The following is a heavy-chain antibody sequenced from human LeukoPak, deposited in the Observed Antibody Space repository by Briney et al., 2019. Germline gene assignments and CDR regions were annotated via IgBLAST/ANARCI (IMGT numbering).Heavy chain of an antibody. CDR1: GGTFSSYA. Sequence: SVKVSCKASGGTFSSYATSWVRQAPGQGLEWMGGIIPIFGTANYAQKFQGRVTITADESTSTAYMELSSLRSEDTAVYYCARDGCGGDCLDYWGQGTLVTVSS. D-gene: IGHD2-21*01. V-gene: IGHV1-69*13. J-gene: IGHJ4*02. CDR2: IIPIFGTA. CDR3: ARDGCGGDCLDY.